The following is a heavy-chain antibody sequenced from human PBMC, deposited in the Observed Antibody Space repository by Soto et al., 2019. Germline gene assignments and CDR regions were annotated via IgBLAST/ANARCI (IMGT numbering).Heavy chain of an antibody. CDR1: GDTFSFYT. J-gene: IGHJ4*02. CDR3: ATSYGSGYRAFDY. V-gene: IGHV1-69*02. D-gene: IGHD3-10*01. Sequence: QVQLVQSGAEVKKPGSSVMVSCKASGDTFSFYTINWVRQAPGLGLEWVGRINPILSMSNYAQKFQGRVTMTADKSTSTAYMELRSLRSEDTAIYYCATSYGSGYRAFDYWGQGALVTVSS. CDR2: INPILSMS.